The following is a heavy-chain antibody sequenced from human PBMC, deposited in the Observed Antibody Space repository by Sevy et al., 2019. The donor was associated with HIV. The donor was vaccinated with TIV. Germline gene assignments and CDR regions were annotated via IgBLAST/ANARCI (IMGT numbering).Heavy chain of an antibody. Sequence: GGSLRLSCAASGFAFSTHAMHWVRQAPGKGLEWVAVISYEGTETFYAASVEGRFTISRVNSKNMLSLQINSLRPEDTAVYYWARDGGYSIKWYPLYWGHGTLVTVSS. CDR1: GFAFSTHA. CDR2: ISYEGTET. CDR3: ARDGGYSIKWYPLY. J-gene: IGHJ4*01. V-gene: IGHV3-30-3*01. D-gene: IGHD1-26*01.